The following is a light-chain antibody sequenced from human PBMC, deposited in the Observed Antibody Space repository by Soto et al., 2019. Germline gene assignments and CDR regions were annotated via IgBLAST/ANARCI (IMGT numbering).Light chain of an antibody. V-gene: IGKV1-33*01. J-gene: IGKJ2*01. CDR2: EAS. CDR3: QQYDGLPPVT. CDR1: HDIGNF. Sequence: DPQMTQSPSSLSVSLGEPVTIACRASHDIGNFLNWYQQKPGRAPKLLIYEASNLETGVPSRFRGSGSGTEFTLVITSLQPEDLGTYYCQQYDGLPPVTFGQGTRLEIK.